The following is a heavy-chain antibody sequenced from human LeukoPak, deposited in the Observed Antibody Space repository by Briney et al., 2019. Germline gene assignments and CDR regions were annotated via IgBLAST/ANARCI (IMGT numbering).Heavy chain of an antibody. V-gene: IGHV3-74*01. J-gene: IGHJ4*02. CDR1: GFTFSTYW. CDR2: TNSDGSST. Sequence: PGGSLRLSCAASGFTFSTYWMHWVRQAPGKRLVWVSRTNSDGSSTVYAEAVKGRFTISRDNAKNTLYLQMDFLRAEDTALYYCARDLFYDSSGYYAFDSWGQGTLVTVSS. D-gene: IGHD3-22*01. CDR3: ARDLFYDSSGYYAFDS.